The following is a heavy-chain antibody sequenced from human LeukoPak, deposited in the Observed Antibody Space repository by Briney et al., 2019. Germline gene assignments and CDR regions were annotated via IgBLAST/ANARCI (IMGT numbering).Heavy chain of an antibody. D-gene: IGHD1-26*01. J-gene: IGHJ4*02. CDR2: ISGGGGST. CDR1: GFTFTSYS. CDR3: AKGGKWDVTPFDY. V-gene: IGHV3-23*01. Sequence: GGSLRLSCAASGFTFTSYSMNWVRQAPGKGLEWVSTISGGGGSTYYADSVKGRFTISRDNSKNTLYLQVDSLRAEDTAVYYCAKGGKWDVTPFDYWGQGTLVTVSS.